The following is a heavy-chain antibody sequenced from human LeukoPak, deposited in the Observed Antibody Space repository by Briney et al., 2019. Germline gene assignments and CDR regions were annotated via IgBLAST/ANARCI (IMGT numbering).Heavy chain of an antibody. Sequence: GESLKISCKGSGYSFTSYWIGWVRPMPGKGLEWMGIVYPGDSDTRYSPSFQGQVTISADKSISTAYLQWSSLKASDTAMYYCARHSDYVWGSYRPIRYWGQGTLVTVSS. J-gene: IGHJ4*02. D-gene: IGHD3-16*02. CDR2: VYPGDSDT. CDR1: GYSFTSYW. V-gene: IGHV5-51*01. CDR3: ARHSDYVWGSYRPIRY.